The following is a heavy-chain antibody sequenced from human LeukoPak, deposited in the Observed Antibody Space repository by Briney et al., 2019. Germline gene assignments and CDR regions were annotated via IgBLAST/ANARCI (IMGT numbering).Heavy chain of an antibody. CDR2: INAGNGNT. D-gene: IGHD5-12*01. CDR3: ARGYSGYDYFDY. J-gene: IGHJ4*02. V-gene: IGHV1-3*03. Sequence: ASVKLSCKASGYTFTSYAMHWVRQAPGQRLEWMGWINAGNGNTKYSQEFQGRVTITRDTSASTAYMELSSLRSEDMAVYYCARGYSGYDYFDYWGQGTLVTVSS. CDR1: GYTFTSYA.